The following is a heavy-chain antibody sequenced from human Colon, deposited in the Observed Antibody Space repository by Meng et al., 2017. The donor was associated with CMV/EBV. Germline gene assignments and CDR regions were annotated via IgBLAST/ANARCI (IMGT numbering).Heavy chain of an antibody. V-gene: IGHV4-61*02. CDR1: GDSVFSGSSY. CDR2: IHSSGRT. D-gene: IGHD3-16*01. Sequence: SGDSVFSGSSYWAWLRQPAGKGLEWIGRIHSSGRTYYNPSLESRVTISIDTSKNHFSLQLTSVTAADTAVYYCARDFLWNAYKWLDPWGQGTLVTVSS. J-gene: IGHJ5*02. CDR3: ARDFLWNAYKWLDP.